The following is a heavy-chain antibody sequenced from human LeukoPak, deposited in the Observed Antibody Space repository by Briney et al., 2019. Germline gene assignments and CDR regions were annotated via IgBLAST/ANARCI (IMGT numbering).Heavy chain of an antibody. D-gene: IGHD3-3*01. V-gene: IGHV4-34*01. Sequence: SETLSLTCAVYGGSFSGYYWSWIRQPPGKGREWIGEINHSGSTNYNPSLKSRVTISVDTSKNQFSLKLSSVTAADTAVYYCARGAWITIFGVVTPRGFGYWGQGTLVTVSS. CDR1: GGSFSGYY. CDR3: ARGAWITIFGVVTPRGFGY. J-gene: IGHJ4*02. CDR2: INHSGST.